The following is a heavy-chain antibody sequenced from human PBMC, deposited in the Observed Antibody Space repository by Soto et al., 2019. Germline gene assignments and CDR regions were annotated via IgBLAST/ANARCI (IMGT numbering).Heavy chain of an antibody. CDR3: ARDRGCGGGSCYSGFDY. J-gene: IGHJ4*02. Sequence: SETLSLTCAVSGGSISSDGYSWSWIRQPPGKGLEWIGYLFHSGSTYYNPSLKSRVIISGDRSKNQFSLKLNSVTAADTAVYYCARDRGCGGGSCYSGFDYWGQGTLVTVSS. V-gene: IGHV4-30-2*01. CDR1: GGSISSDGYS. CDR2: LFHSGST. D-gene: IGHD2-15*01.